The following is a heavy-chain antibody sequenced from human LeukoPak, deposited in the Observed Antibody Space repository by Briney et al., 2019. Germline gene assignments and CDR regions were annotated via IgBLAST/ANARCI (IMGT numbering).Heavy chain of an antibody. D-gene: IGHD2-21*02. CDR3: ASGYCGGDCSLKNWFDP. CDR1: GGSFSGYY. V-gene: IGHV4-34*01. CDR2: INHSGST. J-gene: IGHJ5*02. Sequence: PSETLSLTCAVYGGSFSGYYWSWIRQPPGKGLEWIGEINHSGSTNYNPSLKSRVTISVDTSKNQFSLKLSSVTAADTAVYYCASGYCGGDCSLKNWFDPWGQGTLVTVSS.